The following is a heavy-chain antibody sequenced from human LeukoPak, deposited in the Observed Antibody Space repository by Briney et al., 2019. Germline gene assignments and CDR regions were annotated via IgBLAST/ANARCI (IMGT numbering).Heavy chain of an antibody. Sequence: ASVKVSCKVSGYTLTELSMHWVRQAPGKGLEWMGGFDPEDGETIYAQKFQGRVTMTEDTSTDTAYMELSSLRSEDTAVYYCAIHLGYCSSTSCYTGDYWGQGTLVTVSS. CDR1: GYTLTELS. J-gene: IGHJ4*02. V-gene: IGHV1-24*01. D-gene: IGHD2-2*02. CDR3: AIHLGYCSSTSCYTGDY. CDR2: FDPEDGET.